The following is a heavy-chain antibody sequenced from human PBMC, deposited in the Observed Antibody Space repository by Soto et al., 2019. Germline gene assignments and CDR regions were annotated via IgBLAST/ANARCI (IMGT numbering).Heavy chain of an antibody. J-gene: IGHJ3*02. CDR3: AKDHAKYSYGYKDAFDI. Sequence: LSLTCAASGFTFSSYAMSWVRQAPGKGLEWVSAISGSGGSTYYADSVKGRFTISRDNSKNTLYLQMNSLRAEDTAVYYCAKDHAKYSYGYKDAFDIWGQGTMVTVSS. CDR1: GFTFSSYA. V-gene: IGHV3-23*01. D-gene: IGHD5-18*01. CDR2: ISGSGGST.